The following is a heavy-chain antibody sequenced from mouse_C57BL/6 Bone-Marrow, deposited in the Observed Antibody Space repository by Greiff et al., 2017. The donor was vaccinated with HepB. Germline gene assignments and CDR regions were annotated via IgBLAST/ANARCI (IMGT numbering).Heavy chain of an antibody. CDR1: GFTFSSYG. J-gene: IGHJ3*01. CDR2: ISSGGSYT. D-gene: IGHD2-1*01. CDR3: ASLYYGNYGWFAY. V-gene: IGHV5-6*01. Sequence: EVQGVESGGDLVKPGGSLKLSCAASGFTFSSYGMSWVRQTPDKRLEWVATISSGGSYTYYPDSVKGRFTISRDNAKNNLYLQMSHLKSEDTAMYYCASLYYGNYGWFAYWGQGTLVTVSA.